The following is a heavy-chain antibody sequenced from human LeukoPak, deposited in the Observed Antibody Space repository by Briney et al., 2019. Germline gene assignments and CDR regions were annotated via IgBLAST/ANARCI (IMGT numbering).Heavy chain of an antibody. V-gene: IGHV4-31*03. D-gene: IGHD2-21*02. CDR1: GVSITKDGYS. J-gene: IGHJ3*02. Sequence: SETLSLICTLSGVSITKDGYSWTWIRQPPGKGLEWTGDISYSGSTKYKPSLKRRLTISGYVSKNQFSLKLTSVTAADTAVYYCARDVVLTSSPDAFDIWGQGTMVTVSS. CDR2: ISYSGST. CDR3: ARDVVLTSSPDAFDI.